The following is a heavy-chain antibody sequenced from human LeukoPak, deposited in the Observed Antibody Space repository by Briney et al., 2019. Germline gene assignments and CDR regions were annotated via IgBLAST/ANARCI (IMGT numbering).Heavy chain of an antibody. CDR2: INPNSGGT. Sequence: ASVKVSCKASGYTFTGYYMHWVRQAPGQGLEWMGWINPNSGGTNYAQKFQGRVTMTRDTSISTAYMELSRLRSDDTAVYYCARDSGSYYGIDYWGQGTLVTVSS. CDR1: GYTFTGYY. CDR3: ARDSGSYYGIDY. D-gene: IGHD1-26*01. V-gene: IGHV1-2*02. J-gene: IGHJ4*02.